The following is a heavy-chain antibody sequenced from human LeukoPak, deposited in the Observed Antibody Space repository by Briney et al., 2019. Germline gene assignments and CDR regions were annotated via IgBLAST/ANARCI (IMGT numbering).Heavy chain of an antibody. CDR3: ARGRIGGWTDY. J-gene: IGHJ4*02. CDR1: GYNFSGYR. Sequence: PGGSLRISCAAPGYNFSGYRKHGVRQAPGKGLVWVSRIKTDGRSTNYADSVKGRFTISRDNAKNTLYLQMNSLRAEDTAVYYCARGRIGGWTDYWGQGTLVTVSS. CDR2: IKTDGRST. V-gene: IGHV3-74*01. D-gene: IGHD6-19*01.